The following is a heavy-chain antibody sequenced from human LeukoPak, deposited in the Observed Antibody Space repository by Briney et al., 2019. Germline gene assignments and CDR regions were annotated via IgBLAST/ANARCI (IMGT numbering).Heavy chain of an antibody. CDR3: ARVPFDYYDSSGYAFDY. CDR1: GGSITNYY. CDR2: IYYSGIT. Sequence: SETLSLTCNVSGGSITNYYWTWIRQPPGKGLEWIGYIYYSGITNYSPSLKSRVTFSVDTSKNQFSLKLSSVTAADTAVYYCARVPFDYYDSSGYAFDYWGQGTLVTVSS. J-gene: IGHJ4*02. D-gene: IGHD3-22*01. V-gene: IGHV4-59*12.